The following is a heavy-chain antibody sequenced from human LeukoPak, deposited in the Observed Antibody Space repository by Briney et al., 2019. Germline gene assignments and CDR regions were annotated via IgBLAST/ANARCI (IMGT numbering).Heavy chain of an antibody. CDR2: ISGNGGDT. CDR3: AVHNSGFCY. V-gene: IGHV3-23*01. CDR1: GFTFSTYS. D-gene: IGHD3-22*01. Sequence: GGSLRLSCAASGFTFSTYSMSWVRQAPGKGLEWVSVISGNGGDTFYADSVKGRFTISRDNSKNTLYLQMNSLRAEDTAVYYCAVHNSGFCYWGQGTQVTVSS. J-gene: IGHJ4*02.